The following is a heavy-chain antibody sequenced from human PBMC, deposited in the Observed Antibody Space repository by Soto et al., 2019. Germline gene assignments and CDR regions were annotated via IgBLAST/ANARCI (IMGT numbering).Heavy chain of an antibody. Sequence: GGSLRLSCAASGFTFSSYAMHWVRQAPGKGLEWVAVISYDGSNKYYADSVKGRFTISRDNSKNTLYLQMNSLRAEDTAVYYCARDLLLWFLGTRYSSYYYYGMDVWGQWTTVTVSS. V-gene: IGHV3-30-3*01. CDR2: ISYDGSNK. CDR3: ARDLLLWFLGTRYSSYYYYGMDV. D-gene: IGHD3-10*01. CDR1: GFTFSSYA. J-gene: IGHJ6*02.